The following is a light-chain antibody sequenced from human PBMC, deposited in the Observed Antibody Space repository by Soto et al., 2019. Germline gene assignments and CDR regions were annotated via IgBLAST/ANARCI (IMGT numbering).Light chain of an antibody. J-gene: IGKJ1*01. CDR3: QQYNSYPWT. Sequence: DIQMTQSPSTLSASVGDRVTITCRASQSIGSWLAWYQQKPGKAPKLLIYKASNLEIRVPSRFSGSGSGTEFTLTISSLQPDDFATYYCQQYNSYPWTFGQGTKVDI. V-gene: IGKV1-5*03. CDR2: KAS. CDR1: QSIGSW.